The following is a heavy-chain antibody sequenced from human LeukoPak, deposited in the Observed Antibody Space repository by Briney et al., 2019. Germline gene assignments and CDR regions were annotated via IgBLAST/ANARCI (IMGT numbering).Heavy chain of an antibody. CDR1: GGSISSYY. J-gene: IGHJ5*02. V-gene: IGHV4-59*08. CDR3: ARLESYYDLLTGFDP. Sequence: SETLSLTCTVSGGSISSYYWSWTRQPPGKGLEWIGYIYYRGSTNYNPSLKSRVTISLDTSKNQFSLTLSSVTAADTAVYYCARLESYYDLLTGFDPWGQGTLVTVSS. CDR2: IYYRGST. D-gene: IGHD3-9*01.